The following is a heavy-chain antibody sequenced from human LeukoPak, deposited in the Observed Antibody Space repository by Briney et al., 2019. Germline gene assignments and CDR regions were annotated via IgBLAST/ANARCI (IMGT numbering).Heavy chain of an antibody. V-gene: IGHV4-34*01. J-gene: IGHJ4*02. Sequence: SETLSLTCAVYGGPFSGYYWSWIRQPPGKGLEWIGEINHSGSTNYNPSLKSRVTISVDTSKNQFSLKLSSVTAADTAVYYCARDDSSSSLDYWGQGTLVTVSS. CDR1: GGPFSGYY. CDR3: ARDDSSSSLDY. CDR2: INHSGST. D-gene: IGHD6-6*01.